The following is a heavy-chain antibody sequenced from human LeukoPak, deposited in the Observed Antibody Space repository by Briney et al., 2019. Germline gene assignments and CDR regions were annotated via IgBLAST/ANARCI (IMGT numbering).Heavy chain of an antibody. Sequence: PSETLSLTCTVSGGSISSDFWSWIRQPPGKGLEWIGYIYYSESPNYNPSLKSRVTISVDTSKNQFSLNLSSVTAADTAVYYCARDIVGADYFDYWGQGTLVTVSS. CDR2: IYYSESP. CDR3: ARDIVGADYFDY. D-gene: IGHD1-26*01. CDR1: GGSISSDF. J-gene: IGHJ4*02. V-gene: IGHV4-59*01.